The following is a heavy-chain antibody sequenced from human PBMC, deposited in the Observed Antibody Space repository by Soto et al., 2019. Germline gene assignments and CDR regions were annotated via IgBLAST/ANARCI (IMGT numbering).Heavy chain of an antibody. CDR1: GFTFSSYA. Sequence: GGSLRLSCAASGFTFSSYAMSWVRQSPGKGLEWVSAISGSGGSTYYADSVKGRFTISRDNSKNTLYLQMNSLRAEDTAVYYCAKDLGIVVVVAAPGRYYGMDVWGQGTTVTVSS. CDR3: AKDLGIVVVVAAPGRYYGMDV. J-gene: IGHJ6*02. CDR2: ISGSGGST. V-gene: IGHV3-23*01. D-gene: IGHD2-15*01.